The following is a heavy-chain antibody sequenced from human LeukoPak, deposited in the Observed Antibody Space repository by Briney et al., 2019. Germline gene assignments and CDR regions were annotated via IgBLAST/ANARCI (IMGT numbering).Heavy chain of an antibody. V-gene: IGHV3-21*06. J-gene: IGHJ4*02. D-gene: IGHD5-18*01. CDR2: ISSSSSYI. CDR3: ARHPVQLWSMYYFDY. CDR1: GFTLSSYS. Sequence: GSLRLSCAASGFTLSSYSMNWVRQAPGKGLEWVSSISSSSSYIYYADSVKGRFTISRDNAKNSLYLQMNSLRAEDTAVYYCARHPVQLWSMYYFDYWGQGTLVTVSS.